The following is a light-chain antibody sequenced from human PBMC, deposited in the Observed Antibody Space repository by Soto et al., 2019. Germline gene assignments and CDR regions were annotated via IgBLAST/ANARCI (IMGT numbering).Light chain of an antibody. CDR2: DAS. CDR1: QSISSY. V-gene: IGKV1-33*01. Sequence: IHMTQSPASLSASVLYRVTITCLASQSISSYLNWYQQKPGKAPKLLIYDASKLETGVPSRFSGSGSGTDFTFTISSLQPEDIATYYCQQYVDLPPTFGGGTKVDIK. CDR3: QQYVDLPPT. J-gene: IGKJ4*01.